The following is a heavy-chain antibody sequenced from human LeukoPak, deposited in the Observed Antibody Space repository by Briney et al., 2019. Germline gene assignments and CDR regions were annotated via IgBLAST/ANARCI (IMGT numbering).Heavy chain of an antibody. CDR3: ARIACTGGNCKPYYYYGLDV. CDR2: IWYDGSIN. CDR1: GFTFSTYG. J-gene: IGHJ6*02. Sequence: GGSLRLSCAASGFTFSTYGMHWVRQAPGKGLEWVAGIWYDGSINYYADSVKGRFTFSRDNSKSTMYLQMNSLRAEDTAVYYYARIACTGGNCKPYYYYGLDVWGQGTTVTVSS. D-gene: IGHD2-8*02. V-gene: IGHV3-33*01.